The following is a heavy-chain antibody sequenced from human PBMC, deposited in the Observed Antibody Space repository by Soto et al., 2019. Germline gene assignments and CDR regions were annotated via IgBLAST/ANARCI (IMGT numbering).Heavy chain of an antibody. D-gene: IGHD2-15*01. J-gene: IGHJ4*02. CDR2: INPSGGST. V-gene: IGHV1-46*01. Sequence: ASEKVSCKASGYTFTSYYMHWVRQAPGQGLEWMGIINPSGGSTSYAQKFQGRVTMTRDTSTSTVYMELSSLRSEDTAVYYCARADKEDTVVTSNWGQGTLVTVSS. CDR1: GYTFTSYY. CDR3: ARADKEDTVVTSN.